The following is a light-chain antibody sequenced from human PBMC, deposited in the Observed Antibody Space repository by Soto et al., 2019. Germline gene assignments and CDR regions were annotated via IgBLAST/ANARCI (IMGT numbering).Light chain of an antibody. V-gene: IGKV3-15*01. J-gene: IGKJ1*01. Sequence: EIVMTQSPATLSVCPVEVGTLSGRASQSISSNLAWYQQKPGQAPRPLMFRTSSRATGFPARFSGSGSGTDFTLTISRLETEDFAVYYCQQYGSSGTFGQGTKVDIK. CDR3: QQYGSSGT. CDR1: QSISSN. CDR2: RTS.